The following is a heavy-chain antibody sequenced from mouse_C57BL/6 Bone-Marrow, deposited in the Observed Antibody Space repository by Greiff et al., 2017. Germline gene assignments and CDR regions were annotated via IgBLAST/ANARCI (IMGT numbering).Heavy chain of an antibody. D-gene: IGHD3-2*02. V-gene: IGHV5-2*01. J-gene: IGHJ4*01. Sequence: EVKLMESGGGLVQPGESLKLSCESNEYEFPSHDMSWVRKTPEKRLELVAAINSDGGSTYYPDTMERRFIISRDNTKTALYMQMSSLRAEDTALYYCARQSSSGAMDYWGQGTSVTVSS. CDR1: EYEFPSHD. CDR3: ARQSSSGAMDY. CDR2: INSDGGST.